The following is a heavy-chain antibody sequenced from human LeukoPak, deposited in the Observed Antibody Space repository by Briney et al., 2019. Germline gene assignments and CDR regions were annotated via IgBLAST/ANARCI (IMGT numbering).Heavy chain of an antibody. CDR2: MNPNSGNT. CDR1: GYTFTSYD. V-gene: IGHV1-8*03. CDR3: ASVYTAGPSPHLDY. D-gene: IGHD5-18*01. Sequence: ASVKVSCKASGYTFTSYDINWVRQAPGQGLEWMGWMNPNSGNTGYAQKFQGRVTITRNTSISTAYMELSSLRSEDTAVYYCASVYTAGPSPHLDYWGQGTLVTVSS. J-gene: IGHJ4*02.